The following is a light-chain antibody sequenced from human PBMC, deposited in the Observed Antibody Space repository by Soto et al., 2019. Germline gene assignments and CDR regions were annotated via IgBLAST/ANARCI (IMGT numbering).Light chain of an antibody. V-gene: IGKV3-20*01. CDR2: GAS. J-gene: IGKJ1*01. CDR3: QQYGSSPWM. CDR1: QSVSSSH. Sequence: EVVLTQSPGTLSLSPGERATLSCRASQSVSSSHLAWYQQKPGQTPRLLIYGASSRATGIPDRFSGSGSGTDFTLTISRLEPEDLAVYYCQQYGSSPWMFDQGTKVEIK.